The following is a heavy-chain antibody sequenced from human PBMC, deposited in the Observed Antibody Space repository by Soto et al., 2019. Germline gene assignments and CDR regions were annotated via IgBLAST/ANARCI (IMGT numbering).Heavy chain of an antibody. J-gene: IGHJ4*02. CDR3: ARRHILTGYYFY. CDR2: IYYSGST. CDR1: GGSISSSSYY. Sequence: QLQLQESGPGLVKPSETLSLTCTVSGGSISSSSYYWGWIRQPPGKGLECIGSIYYSGSTSYNPSLKSGVTISVDTSNNQFSLKLSSVTAGDAAVYYCARRHILTGYYFYWGQGTLVTVSS. V-gene: IGHV4-39*01. D-gene: IGHD3-9*01.